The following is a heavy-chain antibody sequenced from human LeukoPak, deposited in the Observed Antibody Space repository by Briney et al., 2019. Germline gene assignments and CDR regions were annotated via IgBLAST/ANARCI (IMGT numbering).Heavy chain of an antibody. V-gene: IGHV3-30*02. Sequence: PGGSLRLSCAASGFTFSSYGMHWVRQAPGKGLEWVAFIRYDGSNKYYADSVKGRFTISRDNSKNTLYLQMNSLRAEDTAVYYCAKGGDYGGNSDYYYYMDVWGKGTTVTVSS. J-gene: IGHJ6*03. CDR3: AKGGDYGGNSDYYYYMDV. D-gene: IGHD4-23*01. CDR1: GFTFSSYG. CDR2: IRYDGSNK.